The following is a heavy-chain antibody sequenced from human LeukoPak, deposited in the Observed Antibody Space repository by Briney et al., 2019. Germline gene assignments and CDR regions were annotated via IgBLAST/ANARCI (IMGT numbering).Heavy chain of an antibody. D-gene: IGHD4-23*01. J-gene: IGHJ4*02. CDR1: GFTFSSYA. CDR3: AKLVTHFDY. V-gene: IGHV3-23*01. Sequence: GGSLRLSCAASGFTFSSYAISWVRQAPGEGLEWVSSISGSGGNTYYADSVEGRFNISRDNSKNTLYMQMNSQRAEDTAVYYCAKLVTHFDYWGQGTLVTVSS. CDR2: ISGSGGNT.